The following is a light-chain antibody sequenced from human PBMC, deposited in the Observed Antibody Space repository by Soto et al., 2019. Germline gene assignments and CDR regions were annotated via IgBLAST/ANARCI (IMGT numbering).Light chain of an antibody. CDR2: ESR. CDR1: NLGDKY. J-gene: IGLJ2*01. V-gene: IGLV3-1*01. CDR3: QAWDRFVV. Sequence: SYQLTQPPSVSVSPGQTASITCSGDNLGDKYVSWYQQRPGQSPVTVIDESRKRPSGIPDRFSGSNSGNKATLTISGTKAMDEADYYCQAWDRFVVFGGGTKLTVL.